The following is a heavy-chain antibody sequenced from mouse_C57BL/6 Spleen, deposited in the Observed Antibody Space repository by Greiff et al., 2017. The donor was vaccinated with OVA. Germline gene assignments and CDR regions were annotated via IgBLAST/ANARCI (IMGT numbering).Heavy chain of an antibody. Sequence: EVQLQQSGPELVKPGASVKMSCKASGYTFTDYNMHWVKQSHGKSLEWIGYINPNNGGTSYNQKFKGKATLTVNKSSSTAYMELRSLTSEDSAVYYCARSYDYDGQYWYFDVWGTGTTVTVSS. CDR2: INPNNGGT. CDR1: GYTFTDYN. J-gene: IGHJ1*03. V-gene: IGHV1-22*01. D-gene: IGHD2-4*01. CDR3: ARSYDYDGQYWYFDV.